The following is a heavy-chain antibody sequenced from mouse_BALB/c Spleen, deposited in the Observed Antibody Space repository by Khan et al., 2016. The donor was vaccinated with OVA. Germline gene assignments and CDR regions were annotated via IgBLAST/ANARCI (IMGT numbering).Heavy chain of an antibody. Sequence: VQLQQPGPELVKPGASVKISCQASGYSFTNYIIHWVKQNPGQGLEWIGYINPYNDGAKYNEKFKGKVTLTSDKSSSTAYMELSGLTSEDSAVYYCARDYGRSFWFAYWGQGTLVTVSA. J-gene: IGHJ3*01. CDR2: INPYNDGA. V-gene: IGHV1S136*01. D-gene: IGHD1-1*01. CDR3: ARDYGRSFWFAY. CDR1: GYSFTNYI.